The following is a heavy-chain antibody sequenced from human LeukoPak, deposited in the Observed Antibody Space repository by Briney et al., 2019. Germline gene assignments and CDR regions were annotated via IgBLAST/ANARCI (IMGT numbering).Heavy chain of an antibody. CDR2: ISAYNGNT. CDR3: ARSPGDYYDSSGYYY. CDR1: GYTFTSYG. J-gene: IGHJ4*02. V-gene: IGHV1-18*01. D-gene: IGHD3-22*01. Sequence: ASVKVSCKASGYTFTSYGISWVRQAPGQGLEWMGWISAYNGNTNYAQKLQGRVTMTTDTSTSTAYMELRSLRSDDTAVYYSARSPGDYYDSSGYYYWGQGTLVTVSS.